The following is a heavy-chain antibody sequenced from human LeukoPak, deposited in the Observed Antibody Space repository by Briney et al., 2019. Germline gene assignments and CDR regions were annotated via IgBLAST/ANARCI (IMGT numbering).Heavy chain of an antibody. CDR2: IIPIFGTA. V-gene: IGHV1-69*05. CDR1: GGTFSSYA. D-gene: IGHD5-12*01. CDR3: ARDLVATDRALDY. J-gene: IGHJ4*02. Sequence: SVKVSCKASGGTFSSYAISWVRQAPGQGLEWMGGIIPIFGTANYAQKFQGRVTITTDESTSTAYMELSSLRSEDTAVYYCARDLVATDRALDYWGQGTLVTVSS.